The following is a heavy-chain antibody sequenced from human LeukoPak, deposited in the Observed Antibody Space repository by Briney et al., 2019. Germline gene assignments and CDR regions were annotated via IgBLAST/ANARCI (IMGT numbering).Heavy chain of an antibody. Sequence: SETLSLTCTVSGGSISSSSYYWGWIRQPPGKGLEWIGSIYYSGSTYYNPSLKSRVTISVDTSKNQFSLKLSSVTAADTAVYYCARLADNQLMDAFDIWGQGTMVTVSS. CDR3: ARLADNQLMDAFDI. J-gene: IGHJ3*02. CDR1: GGSISSSSYY. CDR2: IYYSGST. V-gene: IGHV4-39*07. D-gene: IGHD6-19*01.